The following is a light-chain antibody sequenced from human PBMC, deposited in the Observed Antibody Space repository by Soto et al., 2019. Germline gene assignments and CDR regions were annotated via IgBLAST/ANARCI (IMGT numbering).Light chain of an antibody. J-gene: IGKJ4*01. V-gene: IGKV1-17*03. CDR3: LQHNSYPRT. CDR1: QGISNY. Sequence: QMTQSASAVSASVGDRVNITCRASQGISNYLAWFQQRPGKVPKRLIYTTSTLQSGVPSRFSGSRSGTEFTLTISSLQPEDIATYYCLQHNSYPRTFGGGTKVEIK. CDR2: TTS.